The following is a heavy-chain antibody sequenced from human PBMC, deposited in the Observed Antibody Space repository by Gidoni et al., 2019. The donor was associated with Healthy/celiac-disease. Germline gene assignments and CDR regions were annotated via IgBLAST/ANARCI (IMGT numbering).Heavy chain of an antibody. CDR2: ISSNGGST. D-gene: IGHD3-3*01. V-gene: IGHV3-64*01. J-gene: IGHJ6*03. Sequence: EVQLVESGGGLVQPGGSLRLSCAASGFTFSSYAMHWVRQAPGKGLEYVSAISSNGGSTYYANSVKGRFTISRDNSKNTLYLQMGSLRAEDMAVYYCARDALEMANITPVFYYYYYMDVWGKGTTVTVPS. CDR1: GFTFSSYA. CDR3: ARDALEMANITPVFYYYYYMDV.